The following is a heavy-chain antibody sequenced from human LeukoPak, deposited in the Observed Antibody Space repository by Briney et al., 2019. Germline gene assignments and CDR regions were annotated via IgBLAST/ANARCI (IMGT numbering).Heavy chain of an antibody. CDR1: GFTFSSYA. Sequence: GGSLRLSCAASGFTFSSYAMHWVRQAPGKGLEWVAVISYDGSNKYYADSVKGRFTISRDNSKNTLYLQMNSLRAEDTAVYYCARHRSGGSQDDAFDIWGQGTLVTVSS. V-gene: IGHV3-30*04. J-gene: IGHJ3*02. CDR2: ISYDGSNK. CDR3: ARHRSGGSQDDAFDI. D-gene: IGHD2-15*01.